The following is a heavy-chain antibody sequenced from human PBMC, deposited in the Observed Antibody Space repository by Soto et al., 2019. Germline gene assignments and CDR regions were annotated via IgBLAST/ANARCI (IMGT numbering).Heavy chain of an antibody. CDR3: ARNFRSSTYYYYYMDV. J-gene: IGHJ6*03. Sequence: QVQLQESGPGLVKPSETLSLTCTVSGGSISSYYWSWIRQPPGKGLEWIGYIYYSGSTNYNPSLMSRVTISVDTSKNQFSLKLSSVTAADTAVYYCARNFRSSTYYYYYMDVWGKGTTVTVSS. V-gene: IGHV4-59*01. CDR2: IYYSGST. D-gene: IGHD2-2*01. CDR1: GGSISSYY.